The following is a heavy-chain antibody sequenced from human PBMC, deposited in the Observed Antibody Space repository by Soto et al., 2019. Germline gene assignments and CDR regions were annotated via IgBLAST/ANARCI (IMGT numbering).Heavy chain of an antibody. J-gene: IGHJ4*02. CDR3: ARATSGYRPDY. Sequence: PSEPLSLPCAVYGGSVSDYYWRWIRQPPGKGLEWIGEISRSGSTSYNPSLKSRVTISVDTSKKQFSLKLTSVTAADTAVYYCARATSGYRPDYWGQGTLVTVSS. CDR1: GGSVSDYY. CDR2: ISRSGST. D-gene: IGHD5-12*01. V-gene: IGHV4-34*01.